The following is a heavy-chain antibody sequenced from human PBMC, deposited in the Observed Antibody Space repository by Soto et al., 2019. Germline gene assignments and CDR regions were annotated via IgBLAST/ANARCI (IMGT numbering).Heavy chain of an antibody. CDR2: ISDDGSNK. V-gene: IGHV3-30*18. D-gene: IGHD3-3*01. J-gene: IGHJ6*02. CDR1: GFTFSNYG. CDR3: TKRRNVLRFLEWSSGMEV. Sequence: GGSLRLSCAASGFTFSNYGMHWVRQAPGKGLEWVAFISDDGSNKYYADSMKGRFTMSRDNSKSTLYLQMNSLRVEDTAVYYCTKRRNVLRFLEWSSGMEVWGQGTTVTVSS.